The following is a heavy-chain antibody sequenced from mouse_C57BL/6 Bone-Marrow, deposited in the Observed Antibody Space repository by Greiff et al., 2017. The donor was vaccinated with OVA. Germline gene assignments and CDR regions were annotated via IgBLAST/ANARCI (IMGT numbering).Heavy chain of an antibody. D-gene: IGHD3-2*02. CDR3: ARSRDSSYYDAMDY. J-gene: IGHJ4*01. CDR1: GFTFNSYW. CDR2: INPGSGST. V-gene: IGHV1-55*01. Sequence: QVQLQQSGAELVKPGASVKMSCKASGFTFNSYWIHWVKQRPGQGLEWIGEINPGSGSTNYNEKFKSKATMTIDTSSSTAYMQLSSLTSEDSAVYYCARSRDSSYYDAMDYWGQGTSVTVAS.